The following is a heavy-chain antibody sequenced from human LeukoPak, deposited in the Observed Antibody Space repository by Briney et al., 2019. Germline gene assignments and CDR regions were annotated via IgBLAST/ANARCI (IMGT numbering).Heavy chain of an antibody. D-gene: IGHD5-24*01. CDR1: HYNLTNYG. CDR2: ISAYNGNT. Sequence: GASVKVSCKASHYNLTNYGISWVRQAPGQGLEWMGWISAYNGNTNYAQKLQGRVTMTTDTSTSTAYMELRSLRSDDTAVYYCARDRGWLLDYWGQGTLVTVSS. CDR3: ARDRGWLLDY. J-gene: IGHJ4*02. V-gene: IGHV1-18*01.